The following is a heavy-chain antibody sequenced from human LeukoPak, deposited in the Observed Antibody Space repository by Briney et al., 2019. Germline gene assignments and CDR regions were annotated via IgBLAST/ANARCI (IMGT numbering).Heavy chain of an antibody. Sequence: GASVKVSCKASGYTFTSYGISWVRQAPGQGLEWMGWISAYNGNTNYAQKLQGRVTMTTDTSTSTVYMELSSLRSEDTAVYYCARNFRSSGYLVDYWGQGTLVTVSS. D-gene: IGHD3-22*01. CDR2: ISAYNGNT. CDR1: GYTFTSYG. J-gene: IGHJ4*02. CDR3: ARNFRSSGYLVDY. V-gene: IGHV1-18*04.